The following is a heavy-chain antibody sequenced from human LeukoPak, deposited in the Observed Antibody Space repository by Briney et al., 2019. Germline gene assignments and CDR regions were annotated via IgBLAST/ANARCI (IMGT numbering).Heavy chain of an antibody. D-gene: IGHD2-8*01. J-gene: IGHJ4*02. CDR1: GFTFKNYG. CDR2: ISSASSTK. Sequence: GGSLRLSCAASGFTFKNYGMNWVRQAPGKGLEWVSYISSASSTKYYADSVKGLFTISRDNAKSSLFLQMSSLRAEDTAVYFCARDISGSNGVGDYWGQGSLVTVSS. V-gene: IGHV3-48*03. CDR3: ARDISGSNGVGDY.